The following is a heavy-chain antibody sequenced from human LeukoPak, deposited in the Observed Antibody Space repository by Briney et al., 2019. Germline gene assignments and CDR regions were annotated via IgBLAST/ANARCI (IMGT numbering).Heavy chain of an antibody. CDR1: GFTLSSHN. CDR3: AKELDTMFFDY. V-gene: IGHV3-48*04. CDR2: ISSSGSIT. J-gene: IGHJ4*02. D-gene: IGHD3-10*02. Sequence: GGSLRLSCVASGFTLSSHNINWVRQAPGKGLEWVSHISSSGSITYYGDSVRGRFTISRDSGKNSVYLQMNSLTTDDTAFYFCAKELDTMFFDYWGQGALVTVSS.